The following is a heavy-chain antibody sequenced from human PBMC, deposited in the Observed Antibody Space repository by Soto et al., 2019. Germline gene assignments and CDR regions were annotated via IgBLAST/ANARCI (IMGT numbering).Heavy chain of an antibody. D-gene: IGHD5-12*01. CDR1: GFTFSNHW. Sequence: EVQLVQSGGGLVQPGGSLRLSCAASGFTFSNHWMHWVRQAPGKGLVWVSRIKNDGSETTYADSVKGRFTISRDNAKNTLYLQMNSLRVEDTGVYFCACIYQPGKWGQGTRVTVSS. J-gene: IGHJ4*02. CDR3: ACIYQPGK. V-gene: IGHV3-74*01. CDR2: IKNDGSET.